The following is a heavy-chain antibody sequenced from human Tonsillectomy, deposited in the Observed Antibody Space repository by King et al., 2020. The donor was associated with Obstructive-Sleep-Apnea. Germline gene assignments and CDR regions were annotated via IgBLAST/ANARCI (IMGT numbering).Heavy chain of an antibody. V-gene: IGHV1-2*02. CDR2: INPHSGGT. CDR1: GYTFTGYY. Sequence: VQLVQSGAEVKRPTASLKVSCKASGYTFTGYYMHWVRQAPGQGLEWMGWINPHSGGTNYAQKFEGRVTMTRDTAISTAYMELSRLRSDDTAVYYCARDRRENYWGGGMDVWGQGTTVTVSS. J-gene: IGHJ6*02. D-gene: IGHD1-7*01. CDR3: ARDRRENYWGGGMDV.